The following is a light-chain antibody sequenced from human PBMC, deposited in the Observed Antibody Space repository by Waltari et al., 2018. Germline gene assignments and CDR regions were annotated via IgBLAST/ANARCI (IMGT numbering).Light chain of an antibody. CDR3: NSRDSRHNPMV. CDR2: GNN. CDR1: SLGTYC. Sequence: SSELTHDPVVSVALGRTVRNTYSGSSLGTYCAGQYQQKPGQAPILVKYGNNNRPSGIPDRFSGSRSGNTASLIISAAQAEDEANYYCNSRDSRHNPMVFGGGTKLTVL. V-gene: IGLV3-19*01. J-gene: IGLJ3*02.